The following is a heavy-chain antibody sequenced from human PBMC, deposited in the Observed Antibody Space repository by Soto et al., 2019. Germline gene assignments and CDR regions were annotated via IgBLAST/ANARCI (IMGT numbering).Heavy chain of an antibody. V-gene: IGHV4-34*01. Sequence: QVQLQQWGAGLLKPSETLSLTCAVYGGSFSGYYWSWIRQPPGKGLEWIGEINHSGSTNYNPSLKSRVHISVDTSKNQFSLKLSSVTAADTAVYYCARTGKGSIAARRAFQHWGQGTLVTVSS. CDR1: GGSFSGYY. CDR2: INHSGST. D-gene: IGHD6-6*01. J-gene: IGHJ1*01. CDR3: ARTGKGSIAARRAFQH.